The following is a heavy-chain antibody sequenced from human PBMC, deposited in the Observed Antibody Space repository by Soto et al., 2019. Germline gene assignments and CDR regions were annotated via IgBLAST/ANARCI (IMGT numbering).Heavy chain of an antibody. CDR3: ARVSSGWYYFDY. CDR2: MYNSGST. V-gene: IGHV4-61*01. J-gene: IGHJ4*02. D-gene: IGHD6-19*01. CDR1: GGSVSSGSYY. Sequence: SETLSLTCTVSGGSVSSGSYYWSWIRQPPGKGLEWIGYMYNSGSTNYNPSLKSRVFISVDTSKNQFSLKLSSVTAADTAVYYCARVSSGWYYFDYWGQGTLVTVSS.